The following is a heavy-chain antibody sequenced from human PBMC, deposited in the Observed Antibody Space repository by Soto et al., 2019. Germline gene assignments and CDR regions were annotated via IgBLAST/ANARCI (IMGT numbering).Heavy chain of an antibody. CDR3: AGGGYCTSTSCYLNWFDP. J-gene: IGHJ5*02. CDR2: ISYDGSNK. D-gene: IGHD2-2*01. CDR1: GFTFSSYA. V-gene: IGHV3-30-3*01. Sequence: QVQLVESGGGVVQPGRSLRLSCAASGFTFSSYAMHWVRQAPGKGLEWVAVISYDGSNKYYADSVKGRFTISRDNPKNTLDLQMNSLRAEDTAVYYCAGGGYCTSTSCYLNWFDPWGQGTLVSVSS.